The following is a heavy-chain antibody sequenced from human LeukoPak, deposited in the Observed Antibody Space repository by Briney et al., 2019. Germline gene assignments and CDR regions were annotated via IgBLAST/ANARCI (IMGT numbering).Heavy chain of an antibody. CDR3: ARGSEDYYDSSGYHFDY. V-gene: IGHV4-4*02. D-gene: IGHD3-22*01. Sequence: SGTLSLTCAVSGGSISSSNWWSWVRPPPGKGLEWIGEIYHSGSTNYNPSLKSRVTISVDKSKNQFSLKLSSVTAADTAVYYCARGSEDYYDSSGYHFDYWGQGTLVTVSS. CDR2: IYHSGST. CDR1: GGSISSSNW. J-gene: IGHJ4*02.